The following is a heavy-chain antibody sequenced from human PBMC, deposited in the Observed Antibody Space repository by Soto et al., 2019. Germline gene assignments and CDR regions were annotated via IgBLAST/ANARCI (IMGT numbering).Heavy chain of an antibody. CDR3: ARTYSSGWSDY. D-gene: IGHD6-19*01. CDR2: IIHIFGTA. V-gene: IGHV1-69*01. CDR1: GGTFSSYA. Sequence: QVQLVQSGAEVKKPGSSVQVSCKASGGTFSSYAISWVRQAPGQGLEWMGGIIHIFGTANYAQKFQGRVTIAADESTSTAYVELSSLRSEDTAVYYCARTYSSGWSDYWGQGTLVTVSS. J-gene: IGHJ4*02.